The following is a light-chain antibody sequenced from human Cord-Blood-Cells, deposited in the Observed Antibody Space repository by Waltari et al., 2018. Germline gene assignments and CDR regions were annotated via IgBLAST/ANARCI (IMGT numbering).Light chain of an antibody. CDR1: SLRSYY. J-gene: IGLJ3*02. Sequence: SSELTQDPAVSVALGQTVRITCQGDSLRSYYASWYQQKPGQAPLLVIYGKNNRPSGIPDRFSGSSSGNTASLTITGAQAEDEADYYRNSRDSRGNHLVFGGGTKLTVL. V-gene: IGLV3-19*01. CDR2: GKN. CDR3: NSRDSRGNHLV.